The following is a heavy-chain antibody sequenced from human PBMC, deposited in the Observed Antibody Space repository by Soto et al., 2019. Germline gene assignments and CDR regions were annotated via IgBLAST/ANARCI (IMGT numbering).Heavy chain of an antibody. D-gene: IGHD5-12*01. V-gene: IGHV3-66*01. J-gene: IGHJ6*03. Sequence: GGSLRLSCAASGFTVSSNYMSWVRQAPGKGLEWVSVIYSGGSTYYADSVKGRFTISRDNSKNTLYLQMNSLRAEDTAVYYCARENGGYSGYDYSVYYYYMDVWGKGTTVTVSS. CDR1: GFTVSSNY. CDR3: ARENGGYSGYDYSVYYYYMDV. CDR2: IYSGGST.